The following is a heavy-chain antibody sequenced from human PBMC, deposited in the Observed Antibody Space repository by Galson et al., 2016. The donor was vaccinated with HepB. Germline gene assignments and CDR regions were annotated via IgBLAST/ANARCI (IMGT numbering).Heavy chain of an antibody. CDR3: VKDTGAVMVANSTDAFGM. Sequence: SLRLSCAASEFSFSYYGMHWVRQAAGKGLEWVAVISYDGSNKYYADSVKGRFTISRDNSKNTLYLQMNSLRVEDTAVYYCVKDTGAVMVANSTDAFGMWGCGIMGTV. CDR1: EFSFSYYG. J-gene: IGHJ3*02. V-gene: IGHV3-30*18. CDR2: ISYDGSNK. D-gene: IGHD2-15*01.